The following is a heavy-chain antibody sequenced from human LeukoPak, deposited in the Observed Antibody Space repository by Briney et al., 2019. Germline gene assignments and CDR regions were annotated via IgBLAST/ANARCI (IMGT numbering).Heavy chain of an antibody. D-gene: IGHD3-9*01. V-gene: IGHV3-74*01. CDR2: INTDGSST. CDR3: ARGCGDYDILTGYSHHDAFDI. J-gene: IGHJ3*02. Sequence: GGSLRLSCAASGFTFSSYWMHWVRQAPGKGLVWVSRINTDGSSTSYADSVKGRFTISRDNAKNTLYLQMNSLRAEDTAVYYCARGCGDYDILTGYSHHDAFDIWGQGTMVTVSS. CDR1: GFTFSSYW.